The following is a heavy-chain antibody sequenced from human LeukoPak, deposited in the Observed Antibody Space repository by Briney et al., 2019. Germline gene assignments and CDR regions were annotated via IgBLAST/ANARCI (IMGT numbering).Heavy chain of an antibody. Sequence: GGSLRLSCAASGFSFSGYDMSWVRQAPGKGLEWVSAISGSGGSTYYADSVKGRFTISRDNSKNTLYLQMNSLRAEDTAVYYCAKDLGGSNSYDYWGQGTLVTVSS. D-gene: IGHD2-15*01. V-gene: IGHV3-23*01. CDR1: GFSFSGYD. CDR2: ISGSGGST. CDR3: AKDLGGSNSYDY. J-gene: IGHJ4*02.